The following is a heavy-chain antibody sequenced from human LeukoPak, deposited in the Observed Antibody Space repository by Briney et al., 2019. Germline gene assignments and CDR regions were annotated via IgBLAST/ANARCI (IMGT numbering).Heavy chain of an antibody. J-gene: IGHJ5*02. CDR1: GFTFSSYW. CDR3: IRDFRSADL. CDR2: INSDGNSA. Sequence: GGSLRLSCAASGFTFSSYWMYWVRQAPGRGLVWVSRINSDGNSANYADSVKGRFTISRDNAKNTVYLEMNSLSVEDTATYYCIRDFRSADLWGQGTLVTVSS. V-gene: IGHV3-74*01.